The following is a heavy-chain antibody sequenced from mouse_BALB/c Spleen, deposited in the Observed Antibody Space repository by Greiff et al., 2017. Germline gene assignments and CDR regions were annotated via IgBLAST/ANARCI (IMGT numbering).Heavy chain of an antibody. CDR1: GFAFSSYD. J-gene: IGHJ4*01. V-gene: IGHV5-12-1*01. D-gene: IGHD2-4*01. CDR3: ARHYDYDGAMDY. Sequence: EVMLVESGGGLVKPGGSLKLSCAASGFAFSSYDMSWVRQTPEKRLEWVAYISSGGGSTYYPDTVKGRFTISRDNAKNTLYLQMSSLKSEDTAMYYCARHYDYDGAMDYWGQGTSVTVSS. CDR2: ISSGGGST.